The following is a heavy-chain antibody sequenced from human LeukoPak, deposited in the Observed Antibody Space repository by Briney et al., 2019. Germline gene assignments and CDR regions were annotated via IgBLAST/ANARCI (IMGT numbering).Heavy chain of an antibody. Sequence: ASVKVSCKAAGYSFTKYYMHWVRQAPGQGLEWMGWVNPNSGGTNYAQKFQGRVTMTRDTSISTAYMELSGLRSDDTAVYYCARDRPLAAPLENWFDPWGQGTLVTVSS. CDR1: GYSFTKYY. CDR2: VNPNSGGT. J-gene: IGHJ5*02. CDR3: ARDRPLAAPLENWFDP. V-gene: IGHV1-2*02. D-gene: IGHD6-6*01.